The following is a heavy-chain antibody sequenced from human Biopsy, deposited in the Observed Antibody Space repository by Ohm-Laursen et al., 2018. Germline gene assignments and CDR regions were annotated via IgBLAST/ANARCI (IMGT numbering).Heavy chain of an antibody. CDR1: GGSIGSDY. Sequence: SQTLSLTCTVSGGSIGSDYWAWIRQSPGKGLEWIAYSHYSGSTNYNPPLRPRVPISVETSKNQFSLKVTSVTAADTAVYYCAREKYDGSDHYSSPFDSWGQGALVTVSS. J-gene: IGHJ4*02. CDR3: AREKYDGSDHYSSPFDS. D-gene: IGHD3-22*01. CDR2: SHYSGST. V-gene: IGHV4-59*12.